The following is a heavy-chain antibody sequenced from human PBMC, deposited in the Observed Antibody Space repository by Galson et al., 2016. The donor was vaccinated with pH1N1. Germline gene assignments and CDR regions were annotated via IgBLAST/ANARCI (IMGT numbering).Heavy chain of an antibody. CDR1: GFTFSDYC. Sequence: SLRLSCAASGFTFSDYCMTWIRQAPGKGLDWVSHICSSGSNIFYADSWKGRVTISRDDARNTLFLQMDSLRVEDTAVYYCARERACGGVIEYWGQGTLVTVSS. J-gene: IGHJ4*02. D-gene: IGHD3-16*01. CDR2: ICSSGSNI. CDR3: ARERACGGVIEY. V-gene: IGHV3-11*01.